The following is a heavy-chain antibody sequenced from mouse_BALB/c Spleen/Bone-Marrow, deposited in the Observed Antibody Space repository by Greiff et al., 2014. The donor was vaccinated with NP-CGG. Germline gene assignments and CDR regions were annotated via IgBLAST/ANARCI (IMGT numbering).Heavy chain of an antibody. V-gene: IGHV5-9-3*01. J-gene: IGHJ4*01. CDR1: GFTFSSYA. CDR2: INSGGSYT. Sequence: VKLMESGGGLVKPGGSLKLSCAASGFTFSSYAMSXXXXXXXXRLEWVATINSGGSYTYYPDSVKGRFTISRDNAKNTLYLQXXXXRSEDTAMYYCARGDWDEAMDYWGQGTSVTVST. CDR3: ARGDWDEAMDY. D-gene: IGHD4-1*01.